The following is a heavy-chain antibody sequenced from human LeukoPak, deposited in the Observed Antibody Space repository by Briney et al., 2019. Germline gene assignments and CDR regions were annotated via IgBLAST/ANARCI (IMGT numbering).Heavy chain of an antibody. J-gene: IGHJ4*02. CDR3: ARALLVGGCSSTSCPLFDY. CDR1: GYTFTSYG. V-gene: IGHV1-18*01. D-gene: IGHD2-2*01. CDR2: ISAYNGNT. Sequence: ASVKVSCKASGYTFTSYGISWVRQAPGQGLEWMGWISAYNGNTNYAQKLQGRVTMTTDTSTSTAYMELRSLRSDDTAVYYCARALLVGGCSSTSCPLFDYWGQGTLVTVSS.